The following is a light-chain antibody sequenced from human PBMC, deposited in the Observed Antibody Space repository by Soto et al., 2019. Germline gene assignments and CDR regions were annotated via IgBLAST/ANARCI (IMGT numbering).Light chain of an antibody. CDR1: STDVGNYDY. J-gene: IGLJ2*01. CDR3: CSYAGSYTVI. CDR2: DVN. V-gene: IGLV2-11*01. Sequence: QSALTQPRSVSGSPGQSVTLSCTGTSTDVGNYDYVSWYQQYPGKAPKLLIYDVNKRPSGVPARFPGSKSGKTASLAISGLQAEDEADYYCCSYAGSYTVIFGGGTKLTVL.